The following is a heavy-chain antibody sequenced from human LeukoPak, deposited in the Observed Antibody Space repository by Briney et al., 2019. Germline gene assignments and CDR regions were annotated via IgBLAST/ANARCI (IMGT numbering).Heavy chain of an antibody. CDR3: AREPLDGEGATIFDF. V-gene: IGHV1-8*01. CDR2: ANPNSGNT. CDR1: GYTFSSYD. Sequence: ASVKVSCKTSGYTFSSYDINWVRQATGQGLEWMGWANPNSGNTGYAQNFQGRVTMTRNPSISTAYMELSSLRSEDTAVYYCAREPLDGEGATIFDFWGQGTLVTVSS. J-gene: IGHJ4*02. D-gene: IGHD1-26*01.